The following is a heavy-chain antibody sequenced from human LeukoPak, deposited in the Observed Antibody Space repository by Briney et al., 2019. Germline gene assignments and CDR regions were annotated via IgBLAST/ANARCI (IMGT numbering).Heavy chain of an antibody. CDR2: ISYDGSNK. V-gene: IGHV3-30-3*01. D-gene: IGHD2-8*01. J-gene: IGHJ6*02. Sequence: GRSLRLSCAASGFTFSSNAMHWVRQAPGKGLEWVAVISYDGSNKYYADSVKGRFTISRDNSKNTLYLQMNSLRAEDTAVYYCARDRALMGQRHCYGMDVWGQGTTVTVSS. CDR1: GFTFSSNA. CDR3: ARDRALMGQRHCYGMDV.